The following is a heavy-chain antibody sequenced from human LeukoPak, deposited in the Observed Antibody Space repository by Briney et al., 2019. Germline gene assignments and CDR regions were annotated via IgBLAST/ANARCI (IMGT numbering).Heavy chain of an antibody. Sequence: SETLSLTCAVYGGSFSGYYWSWIRQPPGKGLEWIGEINHSGSTNYNPSLKSRVTISVDTSKNQFSLKLSSVTAADTAVYYCARDSITVTGEGDAFDIWGQGTMVTVSS. D-gene: IGHD6-19*01. J-gene: IGHJ3*02. CDR2: INHSGST. CDR3: ARDSITVTGEGDAFDI. CDR1: GGSFSGYY. V-gene: IGHV4-34*01.